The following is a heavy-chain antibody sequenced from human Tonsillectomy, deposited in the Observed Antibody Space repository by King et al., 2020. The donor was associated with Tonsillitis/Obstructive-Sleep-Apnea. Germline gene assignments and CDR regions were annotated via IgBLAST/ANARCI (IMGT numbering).Heavy chain of an antibody. CDR1: GFTVSSNY. V-gene: IGHV3-53*01. J-gene: IGHJ3*02. CDR2: IYSGGST. Sequence: VQLVESGGGLIQPGGSLRLSCAASGFTVSSNYMSWVRQAPGKGLEWVSVIYSGGSTYYADSVKGRFTISRDNSKNTLYPQMNSLRAEDTAVYYCAGVGGYYDSSGYYNDAFDIWGQGTMVTVSS. D-gene: IGHD3-22*01. CDR3: AGVGGYYDSSGYYNDAFDI.